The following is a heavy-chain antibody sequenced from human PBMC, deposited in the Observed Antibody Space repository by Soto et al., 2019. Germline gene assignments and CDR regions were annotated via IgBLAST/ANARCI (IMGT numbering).Heavy chain of an antibody. CDR1: GFTFSSYS. CDR3: AKVGNCTNGVCYTALDY. CDR2: ISSSSSTI. V-gene: IGHV3-48*01. D-gene: IGHD2-8*01. Sequence: PGGSLRLSCAASGFTFSSYSMNWVRQAPGKGLEWVSYISSSSSTIYYADSVKGRFTISRDNSKNTLYLQMNSLRAEDTAVYYCAKVGNCTNGVCYTALDYWGQGTLVTVSS. J-gene: IGHJ4*02.